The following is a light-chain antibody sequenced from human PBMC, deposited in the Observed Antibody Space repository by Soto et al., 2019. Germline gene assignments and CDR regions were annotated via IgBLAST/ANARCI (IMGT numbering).Light chain of an antibody. V-gene: IGLV2-14*03. CDR1: SSDIGGSNY. CDR3: YSSRSSSSTFYV. CDR2: GVS. Sequence: QSVLTQPASVSGSPGQSITISCAGTSSDIGGSNYVSWYQQHPGKAPKLMIYGVSNRPSGVSHRFSGSKSGNTASLTISGLQAEDEADYFCYSSRSSSSTFYVFGTGTTVTVL. J-gene: IGLJ1*01.